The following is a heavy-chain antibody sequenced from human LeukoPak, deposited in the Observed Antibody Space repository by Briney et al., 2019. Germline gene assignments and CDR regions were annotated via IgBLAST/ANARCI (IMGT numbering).Heavy chain of an antibody. J-gene: IGHJ5*02. CDR2: IHESGSYQ. D-gene: IGHD5-18*01. CDR3: ARDIPGGASFLDQ. CDR1: GFTVSSNY. Sequence: GGSLRLSCAASGFTVSSNYMTWVRQAPGKGLEWVAHIHESGSYQNYVDSVRGRFTVSRDNTKRVLYLQMDSLRAEDTAVYYCARDIPGGASFLDQWGQGTLVTVSS. V-gene: IGHV3-7*01.